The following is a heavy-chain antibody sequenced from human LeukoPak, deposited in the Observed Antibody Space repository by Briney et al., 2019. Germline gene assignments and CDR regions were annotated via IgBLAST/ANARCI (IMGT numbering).Heavy chain of an antibody. V-gene: IGHV4-38-2*02. CDR2: IYHSGST. J-gene: IGHJ5*02. CDR3: ARDSSYDYVWGSYRFGNWFDP. D-gene: IGHD3-16*02. Sequence: SETLSLTCTVSGGSISSGYYWGWIRPPPGKGLEWIGSIYHSGSTYYNPSLKSRVTISVDTSKNQFSLKLSSVTAADTAVYYCARDSSYDYVWGSYRFGNWFDPWGQGTLVTVSS. CDR1: GGSISSGYY.